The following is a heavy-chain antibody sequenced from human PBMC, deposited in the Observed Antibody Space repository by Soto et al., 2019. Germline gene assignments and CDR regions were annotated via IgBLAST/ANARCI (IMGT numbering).Heavy chain of an antibody. CDR3: VREGDYSDDNGYPLFDY. D-gene: IGHD3-22*01. Sequence: QVQLQESGPGLLKPSETLSLTCTVSGASMRNYYWSWIRQPAGKGLEWIGRIFGSGETYYHPSLKSRIILSVALSKSQFSLELISVTAADTAVHFCVREGDYSDDNGYPLFDYWGQGTLVTVSP. V-gene: IGHV4-4*07. CDR1: GASMRNYY. CDR2: IFGSGET. J-gene: IGHJ4*02.